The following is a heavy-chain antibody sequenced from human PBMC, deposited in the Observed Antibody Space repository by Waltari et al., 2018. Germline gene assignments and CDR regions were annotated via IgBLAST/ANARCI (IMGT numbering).Heavy chain of an antibody. J-gene: IGHJ6*03. CDR2: ISGSGGST. CDR3: AKTSGGDYYYYYYMDV. D-gene: IGHD3-10*01. V-gene: IGHV3-23*04. Sequence: EVQLVESGGGLVQPGGSLRLSCAASGITFSSYAMSWVRQAPGKGLEWVSAISGSGGSTDYADPVKVRFTISRYNSKNTLYLQMNSLRAEDTAVYYCAKTSGGDYYYYYYMDVWGKGTTVTVSS. CDR1: GITFSSYA.